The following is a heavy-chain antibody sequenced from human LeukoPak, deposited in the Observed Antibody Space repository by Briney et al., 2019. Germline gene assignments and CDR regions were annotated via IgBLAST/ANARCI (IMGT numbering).Heavy chain of an antibody. V-gene: IGHV4-39*01. Sequence: SETLSLTCTVSGASISSSDRYWGWIRQPPGKGLGGIGSIYYSGITYHNPSLKSRVTISVDTSNNQFSLKMSSVTAADTAVYFCARHQEGMVRGVLYYMDVWGKGTTVIISS. J-gene: IGHJ6*03. CDR3: ARHQEGMVRGVLYYMDV. CDR2: IYYSGIT. D-gene: IGHD3-10*01. CDR1: GASISSSDRY.